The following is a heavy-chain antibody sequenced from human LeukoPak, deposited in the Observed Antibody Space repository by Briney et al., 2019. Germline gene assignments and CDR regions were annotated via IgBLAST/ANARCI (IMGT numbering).Heavy chain of an antibody. J-gene: IGHJ4*02. D-gene: IGHD6-13*01. CDR3: ARGLYSSSWYPLPYDY. V-gene: IGHV4-61*01. CDR2: IYYSGST. CDR1: GGSVSGGSYY. Sequence: PSETLSLTCTVSGGSVSGGSYYWSWMRQPPGKGREWIGYIYYSGSTNYNPSLKSRVTISVDTSKNQFSLKLSSVTAADTAVYYCARGLYSSSWYPLPYDYWGQGTLVTVSS.